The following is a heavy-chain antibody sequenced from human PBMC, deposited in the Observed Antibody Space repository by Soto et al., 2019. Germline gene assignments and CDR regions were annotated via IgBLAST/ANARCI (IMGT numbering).Heavy chain of an antibody. D-gene: IGHD1-26*01. V-gene: IGHV1-69*02. CDR2: IIPILGIA. Sequence: QVQLVQSGAEVKKPGSSVKVSCKASGGTFSSYTISWVRQAPGQGLEWMGRIIPILGIANYAQKFQGRVTITADKSTSTAYMELCSLRSEDTAVYYCARLIVGATTNAFDIWGQGTMVTVSS. CDR3: ARLIVGATTNAFDI. CDR1: GGTFSSYT. J-gene: IGHJ3*02.